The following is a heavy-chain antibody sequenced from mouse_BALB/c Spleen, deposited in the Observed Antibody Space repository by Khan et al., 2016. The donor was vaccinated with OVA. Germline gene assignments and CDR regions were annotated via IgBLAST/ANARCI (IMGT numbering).Heavy chain of an antibody. CDR1: GFSLIHYG. D-gene: IGHD2-12*01. J-gene: IGHJ3*01. V-gene: IGHV2-3*01. CDR2: IWGDGTT. CDR3: GSSYDGLAWFAY. Sequence: QVQLKQSGPGLVAPSQSLPITCTVSGFSLIHYGVSWIRQPPGKGLEWLGVIWGDGTTNYHSALKSRLSISKDNSKSQVFLQLNSLQTDDTATYYCGSSYDGLAWFAYWGQGTLVTVSA.